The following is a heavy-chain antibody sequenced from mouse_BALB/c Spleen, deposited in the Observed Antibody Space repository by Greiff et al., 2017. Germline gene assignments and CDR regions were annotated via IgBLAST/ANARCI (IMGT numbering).Heavy chain of an antibody. J-gene: IGHJ4*01. D-gene: IGHD2-3*01. Sequence: QVQLKESGAELVRPGSSVKISCKASGYAFSSYWMNWVKQRPGQGLEWIGQIYPGDGDTNYTGKFKGKATLTADNSSRTAYMQLSSLTSEDSAVYFCAYEGYYAMDYWGQGTSVTVSS. V-gene: IGHV1-80*01. CDR3: AYEGYYAMDY. CDR2: IYPGDGDT. CDR1: GYAFSSYW.